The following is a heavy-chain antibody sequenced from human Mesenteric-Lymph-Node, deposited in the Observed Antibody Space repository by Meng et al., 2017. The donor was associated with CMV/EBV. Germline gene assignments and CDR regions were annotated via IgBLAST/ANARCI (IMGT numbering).Heavy chain of an antibody. J-gene: IGHJ4*02. CDR2: IYSGGSST. Sequence: GGSLRLSCAASGFTFSSYAMSWVRQAPGKGLEWVSVIYSGGSSTYYADSVKGRFTISRDNSKNTLYLQMNSLRAEDTAVYYCAKGSELGFDYWGQGTLVTVSS. D-gene: IGHD1-7*01. V-gene: IGHV3-23*03. CDR1: GFTFSSYA. CDR3: AKGSELGFDY.